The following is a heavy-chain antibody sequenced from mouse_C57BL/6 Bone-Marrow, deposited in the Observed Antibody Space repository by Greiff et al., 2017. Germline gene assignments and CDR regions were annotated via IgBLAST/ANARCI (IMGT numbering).Heavy chain of an antibody. Sequence: VQLQQSGAELVRPGASVKLSCTASGFNIKDDYMHWVKQRPEQGLEWIGWVDPENGDTEDASKFQGKAPITADTSSHTAHLQPSSLTSEDTAVYYCTTFEYYYGLWYFDVWGTGTTVTVSA. CDR3: TTFEYYYGLWYFDV. CDR1: GFNIKDDY. D-gene: IGHD1-1*01. J-gene: IGHJ1*03. V-gene: IGHV14-4*01. CDR2: VDPENGDT.